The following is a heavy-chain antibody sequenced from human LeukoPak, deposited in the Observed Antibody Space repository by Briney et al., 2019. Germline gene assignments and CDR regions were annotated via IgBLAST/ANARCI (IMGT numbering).Heavy chain of an antibody. Sequence: GGSLRLSCAASGFTFSSYGMHWVRQAPGKGLEWVAVISYDGSNKYYADSVKGRFTISRDNSKNTLYLQMNSLRAEDTAVYYCAKDRGIAVAGFVNWGQGTLVTVSS. V-gene: IGHV3-30*18. CDR1: GFTFSSYG. D-gene: IGHD6-19*01. J-gene: IGHJ4*02. CDR3: AKDRGIAVAGFVN. CDR2: ISYDGSNK.